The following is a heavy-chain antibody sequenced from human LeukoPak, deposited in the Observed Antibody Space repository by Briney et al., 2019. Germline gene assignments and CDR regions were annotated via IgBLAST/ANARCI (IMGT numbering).Heavy chain of an antibody. Sequence: GGSLRLSCAASGFTFSSFGMSWVRQAPGKGLEWVSSINAGGGTYTYYADSVKGRFTISRDNSKNTLHLQMNSLRAEDTAVYYCAKRGESGVYYFDFWGRGTLVTVSS. CDR1: GFTFSSFG. D-gene: IGHD3-10*01. J-gene: IGHJ4*02. CDR2: INAGGGTYT. CDR3: AKRGESGVYYFDF. V-gene: IGHV3-23*01.